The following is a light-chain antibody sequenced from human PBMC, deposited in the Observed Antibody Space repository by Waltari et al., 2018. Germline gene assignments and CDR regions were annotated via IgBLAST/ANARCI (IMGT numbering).Light chain of an antibody. CDR1: ALPKQY. CDR2: KDT. CDR3: QSGDSTSTHVV. Sequence: SYELTQPPSVSVSPGQTARITCSGDALPKQYAFWYQQKPGQAPVLLTYKDTERPSGITDRCSGSSSGTTVTLTISGVQAEDEADYYCQSGDSTSTHVVFGGGTKLTVL. J-gene: IGLJ2*01. V-gene: IGLV3-25*03.